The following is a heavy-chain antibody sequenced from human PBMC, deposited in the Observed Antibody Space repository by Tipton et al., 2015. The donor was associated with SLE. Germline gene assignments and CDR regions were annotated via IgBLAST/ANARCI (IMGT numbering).Heavy chain of an antibody. CDR3: AIGAVGARDDY. D-gene: IGHD1-26*01. V-gene: IGHV3-23*03. Sequence: SLRLSCAASGFTLTSYAMNWVRQAPGKGLEWVSVTYAGTDDGNTHYAQSVEGRFTSSRDISKNTLYLQMNSLRAEDTAVYFCAIGAVGARDDYWGQGTLVTVSS. J-gene: IGHJ4*02. CDR2: TYAGTDDGNT. CDR1: GFTLTSYA.